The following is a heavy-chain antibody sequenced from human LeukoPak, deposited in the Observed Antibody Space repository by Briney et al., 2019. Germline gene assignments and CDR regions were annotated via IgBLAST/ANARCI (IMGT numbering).Heavy chain of an antibody. V-gene: IGHV3-30*18. Sequence: PGGSLTLSCAASGFTFSSYGMHWVRQAPGKGLEWVAVISYDGSKKYYADSVKGRFTISRDNSKNTLYLQMNSLRAEDTAVYYCAKERIQLWFDWGQGTLVTVSS. CDR1: GFTFSSYG. J-gene: IGHJ4*02. CDR3: AKERIQLWFD. CDR2: ISYDGSKK. D-gene: IGHD5-18*01.